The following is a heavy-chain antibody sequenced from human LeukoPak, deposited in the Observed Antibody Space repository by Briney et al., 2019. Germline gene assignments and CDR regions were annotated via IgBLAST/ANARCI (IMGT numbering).Heavy chain of an antibody. J-gene: IGHJ3*02. CDR3: TTNDAFDI. CDR2: IKNKNDNGAT. Sequence: GGSLRLSCAASGFIFTPYEMNWVRQAPGKGLEWVGRIKNKNDNGATDYAAPVKGRFTISRDDSKNTLYLQMNSLKTEDTAVYYCTTNDAFDIWGQGTMVTVSS. CDR1: GFIFTPYE. V-gene: IGHV3-15*01.